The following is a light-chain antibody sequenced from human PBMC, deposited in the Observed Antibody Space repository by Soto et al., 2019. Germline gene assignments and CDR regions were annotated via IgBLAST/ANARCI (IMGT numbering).Light chain of an antibody. Sequence: QSVLTQPTSVSGSPGQSITISCTGNSNDIGAYNYVSWYQQHPGKAPRLLIHGVRNRPSGISSRFSDSKSGLTASLTISGLQAEDEADYYCSSFTTNRFYVFGPGTKLTVL. V-gene: IGLV2-14*01. CDR1: SNDIGAYNY. CDR3: SSFTTNRFYV. CDR2: GVR. J-gene: IGLJ1*01.